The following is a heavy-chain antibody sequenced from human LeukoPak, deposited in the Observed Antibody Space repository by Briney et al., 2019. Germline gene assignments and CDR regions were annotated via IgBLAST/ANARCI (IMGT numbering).Heavy chain of an antibody. D-gene: IGHD2-2*01. CDR2: INHSGST. CDR3: ARGLVAQDIVVVPAAISFDY. V-gene: IGHV4-34*01. J-gene: IGHJ4*02. CDR1: GGSLSGYY. Sequence: SETLSLTCAVYGGSLSGYYWSWIRQPPGKGLEWIGEINHSGSTNYNPSLKSRVTISVDTSKNQFSLKLSSVTAADTAVYYCARGLVAQDIVVVPAAISFDYWGQGTLVTVSS.